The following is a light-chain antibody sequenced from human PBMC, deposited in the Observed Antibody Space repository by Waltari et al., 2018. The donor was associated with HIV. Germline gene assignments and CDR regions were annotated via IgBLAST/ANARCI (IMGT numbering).Light chain of an antibody. J-gene: IGLJ2*01. CDR2: RND. Sequence: QSVLTQPPSASGTPGQSVTIPCSGPSPTIGTHDVYWYQQFPGTAPKLLIYRNDKRPAGVPDRFSGSKSGTSASLAISGLRSDDEADYYCAAWDDTLTVVFGGATKLTVL. CDR3: AAWDDTLTVV. V-gene: IGLV1-47*01. CDR1: SPTIGTHD.